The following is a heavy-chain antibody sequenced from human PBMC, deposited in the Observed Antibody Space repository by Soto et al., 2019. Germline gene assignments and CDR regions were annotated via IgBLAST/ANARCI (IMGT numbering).Heavy chain of an antibody. CDR1: GVTVSNNY. CDR3: AAYSHKGY. Sequence: EEQLVESGGDLVQPGGSLRRSCAASGVTVSNNYMSWVRQAPGTGLEWVSLIYSGSSTYYADSVKGSFTISRDSSKNTLYLKMNSLRAEDTAMYYCAAYSHKGYWGQGTLVTVSS. J-gene: IGHJ4*02. D-gene: IGHD3-16*01. V-gene: IGHV3-66*01. CDR2: IYSGSST.